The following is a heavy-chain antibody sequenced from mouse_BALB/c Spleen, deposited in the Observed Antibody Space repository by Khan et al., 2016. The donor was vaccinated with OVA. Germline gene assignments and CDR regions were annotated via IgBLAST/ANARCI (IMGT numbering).Heavy chain of an antibody. CDR2: ISNGGGST. Sequence: EVELVESGGGLVQPGGSLKLSCATSGFIFSDYYMYWVRQTPEKRLEWVAYISNGGGSTYYPHTVEGRFTISRDNSKNTPYLQMSRLNSEDTAMYYCARQRYGGMDYWGQGTSVTVSS. V-gene: IGHV5-12*02. CDR1: GFIFSDYY. CDR3: ARQRYGGMDY. J-gene: IGHJ4*01. D-gene: IGHD2-12*01.